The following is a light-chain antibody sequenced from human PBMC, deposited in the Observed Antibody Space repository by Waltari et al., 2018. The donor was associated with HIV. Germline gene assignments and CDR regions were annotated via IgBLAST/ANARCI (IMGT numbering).Light chain of an antibody. CDR1: SSDVGGYNY. V-gene: IGLV2-14*01. CDR2: EVS. J-gene: IGLJ3*02. CDR3: SSYTSNTFWV. Sequence: QSALTQPASVSGSPGQAITISCTGKSSDVGGYNYVYCYQQHPGEAPKFLIYEVSNRPSGVSNRFSGSKSGNTASLTISWLQADDEADYYCSSYTSNTFWVFGGGTKLTVL.